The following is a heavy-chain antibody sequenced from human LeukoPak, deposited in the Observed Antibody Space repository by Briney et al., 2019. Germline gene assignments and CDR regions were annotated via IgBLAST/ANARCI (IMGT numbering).Heavy chain of an antibody. CDR3: ARDGPLTTNFGTYYYMDV. V-gene: IGHV4-61*02. D-gene: IGHD4-11*01. J-gene: IGHJ6*03. CDR2: IYTSGST. Sequence: SQTLSLTCTVSGGSISSGSYYWSWIRHPAGKGLEWIGLIYTSGSTNSSPSLQRRVTISVATPTNQFSLKLSSVTAADTAVYYCARDGPLTTNFGTYYYMDVWGKGTTVTVSS. CDR1: GGSISSGSYY.